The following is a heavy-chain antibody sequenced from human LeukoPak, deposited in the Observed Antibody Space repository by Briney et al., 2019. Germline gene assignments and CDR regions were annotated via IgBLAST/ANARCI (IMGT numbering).Heavy chain of an antibody. CDR1: GGSISSYC. CDR3: ASERYSPNWFDP. Sequence: SETLSLTCTVSGGSISSYCWSWIRQPAGKGLEWIGRIYTSGSTNYTPSLKSRVTMSVDTSKNQFSLKLSSVTAADTAVYYCASERYSPNWFDPWGQGTLVTVSS. D-gene: IGHD5-18*01. V-gene: IGHV4-4*07. CDR2: IYTSGST. J-gene: IGHJ5*02.